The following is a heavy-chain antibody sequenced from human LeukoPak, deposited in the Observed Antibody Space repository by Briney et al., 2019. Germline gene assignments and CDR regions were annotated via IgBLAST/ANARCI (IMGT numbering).Heavy chain of an antibody. Sequence: GGSLRLSCAASGFTFSSYGMHRVRQAPGKGLEWVAVIWYDGSNKYYADSVKGRFTISRDNSKNTLYPQMNSLRAEDTAVYYCARGDYYDSSDFDYWGQGTLVTVSS. CDR2: IWYDGSNK. D-gene: IGHD3-22*01. CDR3: ARGDYYDSSDFDY. V-gene: IGHV3-33*01. CDR1: GFTFSSYG. J-gene: IGHJ4*02.